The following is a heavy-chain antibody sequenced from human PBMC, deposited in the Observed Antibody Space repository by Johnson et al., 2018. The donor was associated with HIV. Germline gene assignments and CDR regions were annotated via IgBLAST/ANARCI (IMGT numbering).Heavy chain of an antibody. CDR1: GFTFSNYW. J-gene: IGHJ3*02. V-gene: IGHV3-74*01. CDR3: TREGPSERAGFDI. CDR2: ITSDGTAT. Sequence: VQLVESGGGLVQPGGSLRLSCAASGFTFSNYWMHWVRQAPGRGLVWVARITSDGTATSYADPVKGRLIISRDNAKSTLYLEMNSLRVDDTAVYYCTREGPSERAGFDIWGQGTVVTVSS.